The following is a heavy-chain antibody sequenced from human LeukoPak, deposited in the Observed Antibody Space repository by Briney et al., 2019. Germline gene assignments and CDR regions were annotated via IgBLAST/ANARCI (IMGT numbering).Heavy chain of an antibody. CDR2: ISSSSNYI. CDR1: GFTFSSYS. CDR3: ARDTLRYYYDSSGYSPFDY. V-gene: IGHV3-21*01. Sequence: GGSLRLSCAASGFTFSSYSMNWGRQAPGKGLEWVSSISSSSNYIYYADSVKGRFTISRDNAKNSLYLQMNSLRAEDTAVYYCARDTLRYYYDSSGYSPFDYWGQGTLVTVSS. J-gene: IGHJ4*02. D-gene: IGHD3-22*01.